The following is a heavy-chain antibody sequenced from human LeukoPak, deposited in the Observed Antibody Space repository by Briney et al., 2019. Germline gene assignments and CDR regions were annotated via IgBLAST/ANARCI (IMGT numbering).Heavy chain of an antibody. D-gene: IGHD2-2*01. CDR2: ISGSGGST. CDR1: GFTFSSYA. Sequence: GGSLRLSCAASGFTFSSYAMSWVRQAPGKGLEWVSAISGSGGSTYYADPVKGRFTISRDNSKNTLHLQMNSLRAEDTAVYYCARVRGSSTSCYQYWGQGTLVTVSS. CDR3: ARVRGSSTSCYQY. J-gene: IGHJ4*02. V-gene: IGHV3-23*01.